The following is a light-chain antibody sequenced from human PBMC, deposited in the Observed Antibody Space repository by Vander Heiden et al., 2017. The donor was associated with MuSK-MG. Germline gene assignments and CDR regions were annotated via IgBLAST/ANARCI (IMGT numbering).Light chain of an antibody. J-gene: IGLJ1*01. V-gene: IGLV1-44*01. CDR2: NNN. Sequence: QSVLTQPPSASGTPGQRVTISCSGSNFNIGRNAVSWYQQVPGTAPKLLIYNNNQRPSGVPDRFSGSKSGTSVSLAISGLRSEDETDYYCASWDDSLKGYAFGAGTKVTVL. CDR3: ASWDDSLKGYA. CDR1: NFNIGRNA.